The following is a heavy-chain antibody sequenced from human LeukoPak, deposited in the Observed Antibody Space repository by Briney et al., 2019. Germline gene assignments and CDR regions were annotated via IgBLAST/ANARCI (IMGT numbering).Heavy chain of an antibody. D-gene: IGHD1-14*01. CDR3: ARGGIITFGLSWFDP. CDR1: GGSISSYY. J-gene: IGHJ5*02. V-gene: IGHV4-34*01. CDR2: INHSGST. Sequence: PSETLSLTCTVSGGSISSYYWSWIRQPPGKGLEWIGEINHSGSTNYNPSLKSRVTISVDTSKNQFSLKLSSVTAADTAVYYCARGGIITFGLSWFDPWGQGTLVTVSS.